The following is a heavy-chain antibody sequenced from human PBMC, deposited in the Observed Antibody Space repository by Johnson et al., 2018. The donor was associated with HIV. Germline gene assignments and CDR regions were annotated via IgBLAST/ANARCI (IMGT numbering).Heavy chain of an antibody. CDR2: IHSDGSST. D-gene: IGHD3-10*01. CDR3: ARDGYYDPGSDPLDI. J-gene: IGHJ3*02. Sequence: VQLVESGGGLVQPGGSLRLSCAASGFTFSSYWMHWVRQAPGKGLVWVSRIHSDGSSTRYADSVKGRFPVSRDNAKNKLYLQMNSLRAEDTAVYYCARDGYYDPGSDPLDIWGQGTMVTVSS. V-gene: IGHV3-74*01. CDR1: GFTFSSYW.